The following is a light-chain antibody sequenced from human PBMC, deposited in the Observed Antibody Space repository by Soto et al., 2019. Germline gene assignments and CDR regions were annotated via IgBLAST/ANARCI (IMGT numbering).Light chain of an antibody. CDR3: QQHAAYARD. V-gene: IGKV1-17*03. Sequence: DIQVTQSPSAMSAAVGDRVTITCRTSQDISNRLGWFQQRPGKAPKRLISSASTLETVVPSRFSGTGSGTEFTLTISSLQPEDFASDNGQQHAAYARDFGRGTKVEMK. CDR1: QDISNR. J-gene: IGKJ1*01. CDR2: SAS.